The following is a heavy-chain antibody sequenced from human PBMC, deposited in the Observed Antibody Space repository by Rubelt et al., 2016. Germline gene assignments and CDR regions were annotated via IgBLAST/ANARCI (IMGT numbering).Heavy chain of an antibody. V-gene: IGHV1-18*01. CDR2: INAYNGNT. D-gene: IGHD6-19*01. CDR1: GYTFTSYA. CDR3: ARDFVSSGWYYDY. Sequence: GYTFTSYAMHWVRQAPGQGLEWMGWINAYNGNTNYAQKLQGRVTMTTDTSTSTAYMELRSLRSDDTAVYYCARDFVSSGWYYDYWGQGTLVTVSS. J-gene: IGHJ4*02.